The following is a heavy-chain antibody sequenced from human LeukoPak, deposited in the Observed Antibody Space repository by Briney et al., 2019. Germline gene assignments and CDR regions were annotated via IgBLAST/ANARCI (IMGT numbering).Heavy chain of an antibody. CDR2: ISYDGSNK. Sequence: GGSLRLSCAASGFTFSSYAMHWARQAPAKGREGVAVISYDGSNKYYADSVKGRFTISRDNSKNTLYLQMNSLRAEDTAVYYCARIFTYYYGSGSYYNGYDYWGQGTLVTVSS. V-gene: IGHV3-30*14. D-gene: IGHD3-10*01. CDR1: GFTFSSYA. J-gene: IGHJ4*02. CDR3: ARIFTYYYGSGSYYNGYDY.